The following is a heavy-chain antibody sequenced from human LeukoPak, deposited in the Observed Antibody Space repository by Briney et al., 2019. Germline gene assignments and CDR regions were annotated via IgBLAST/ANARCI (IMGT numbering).Heavy chain of an antibody. CDR1: GFTFSSYA. V-gene: IGHV3-23*01. CDR2: ISGSGGSI. CDR3: AKDRGWFGGSLANFDD. D-gene: IGHD3-10*01. J-gene: IGHJ4*02. Sequence: TGGSLRLSCAASGFTFSSYAMSWVRQAPGKGLEWVSAISGSGGSIYYADSVKGRFTISRDNSKNTLFLQMNSLRAEDTAVYYCAKDRGWFGGSLANFDDWGQGTLVTVSS.